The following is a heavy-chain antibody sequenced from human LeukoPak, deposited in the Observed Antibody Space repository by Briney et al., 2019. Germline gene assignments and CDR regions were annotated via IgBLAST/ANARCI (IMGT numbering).Heavy chain of an antibody. CDR1: GYTFTSYD. V-gene: IGHV1-8*01. Sequence: GASVKVSCKASGYTFTSYDINWVRQATGQGLEWMGWMNPNSGNTGYAQKFQGRVTMTRNTSISTAYMELSSLRSEDTAVYYCAKDYDFWSGYEIDYWGQGTLVTVSS. D-gene: IGHD3-3*01. J-gene: IGHJ4*02. CDR2: MNPNSGNT. CDR3: AKDYDFWSGYEIDY.